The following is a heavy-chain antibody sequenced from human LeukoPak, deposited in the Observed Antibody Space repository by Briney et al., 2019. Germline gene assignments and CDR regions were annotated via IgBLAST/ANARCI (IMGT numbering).Heavy chain of an antibody. CDR2: ISISGGTV. V-gene: IGHV3-48*03. D-gene: IGHD5-18*01. CDR3: ARDSVHTAMVDY. CDR1: GFTFSSYE. Sequence: GGSPRLSCAASGFTFSSYEMNWVRQAPGKGLEWISYISISGGTVNYADSVRGRFTISRDNAKNSLYLQMNSLRAEDTALYYCARDSVHTAMVDYWGQGTLVTVSS. J-gene: IGHJ4*02.